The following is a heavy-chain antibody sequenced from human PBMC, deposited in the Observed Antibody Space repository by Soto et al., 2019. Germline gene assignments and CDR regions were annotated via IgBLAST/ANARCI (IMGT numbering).Heavy chain of an antibody. V-gene: IGHV4-39*01. J-gene: IGHJ3*02. CDR1: GGSISSSSNY. Sequence: QLQLQESGPGLVKPSETLSLTCTVSGGSISSSSNYWGWIRQPPGKGLEWIGSIYYSGSTYYNPSLKSRVTISVDTSKNQFSLKLSSVTAADTAVYYCTRAGDIVVVVAAADAFDIWGQGTMVTVSS. CDR2: IYYSGST. CDR3: TRAGDIVVVVAAADAFDI. D-gene: IGHD2-15*01.